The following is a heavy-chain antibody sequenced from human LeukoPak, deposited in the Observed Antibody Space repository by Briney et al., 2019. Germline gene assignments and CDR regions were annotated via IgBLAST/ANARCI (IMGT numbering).Heavy chain of an antibody. CDR3: VRGYYEAFDI. CDR2: ISTSGTYI. V-gene: IGHV3-21*01. CDR1: GFTFSTYN. Sequence: PGGSLRLSCAASGFTFSTYNMNWVRQAPGKGLEWVSSISTSGTYIYYADSVKGRFTVSRDNAKNSLYLQMNSLRAEDTAVYYCVRGYYEAFDIWGQGTMVTVSS. D-gene: IGHD3-22*01. J-gene: IGHJ3*02.